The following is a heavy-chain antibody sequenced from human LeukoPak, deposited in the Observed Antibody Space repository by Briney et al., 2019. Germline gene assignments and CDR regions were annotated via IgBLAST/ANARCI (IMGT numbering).Heavy chain of an antibody. CDR1: GGSIRGRSYY. CDR2: FYYSGNT. V-gene: IGHV4-39*01. Sequence: SETLSLTCTVSGGSIRGRSYYWGWIRQPPGKGLEWIGSFYYSGNTYYNPSLKSRVNISVDTSKNQFSLKLSSVTAADTAVYYSARHAYSGSYYFDYWGQGTLVTLSS. J-gene: IGHJ4*02. D-gene: IGHD1-26*01. CDR3: ARHAYSGSYYFDY.